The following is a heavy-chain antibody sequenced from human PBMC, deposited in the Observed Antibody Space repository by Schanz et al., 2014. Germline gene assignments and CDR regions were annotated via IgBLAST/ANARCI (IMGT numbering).Heavy chain of an antibody. D-gene: IGHD3-3*01. CDR3: ARFLARYQYYGVDV. CDR2: ISGSGVST. CDR1: GFNFRNYW. Sequence: EVQLVESGGGVVRPGGSLRLSCAASGFNFRNYWMSWVRQAPGKGLEWISAISGSGVSTHYADSVKGRFSISRDNGETSVYLQINSLRVEDTAVYYCARFLARYQYYGVDVWGQGTTXIVSS. J-gene: IGHJ6*02. V-gene: IGHV3-23*04.